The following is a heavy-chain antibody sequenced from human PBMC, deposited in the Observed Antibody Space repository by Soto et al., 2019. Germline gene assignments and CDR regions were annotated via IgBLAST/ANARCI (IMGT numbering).Heavy chain of an antibody. D-gene: IGHD6-19*01. Sequence: EVQLLESGGGLVQPGGSLRLSCAASGFTFSSYAMSWVRQAPGKGLEWVSAISGSGGSTYYADSVKGRFTISRDNSKNRWYLQMNGLGAEDTALYYCGKDVRGHRSGSLGYWGQGPLVTVSS. CDR2: ISGSGGST. CDR1: GFTFSSYA. CDR3: GKDVRGHRSGSLGY. J-gene: IGHJ4*02. V-gene: IGHV3-23*01.